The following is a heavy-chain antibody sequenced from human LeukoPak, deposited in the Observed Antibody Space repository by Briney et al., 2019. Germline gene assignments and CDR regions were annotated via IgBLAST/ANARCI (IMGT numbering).Heavy chain of an antibody. V-gene: IGHV4-59*12. D-gene: IGHD3-22*01. Sequence: SETLSLTCTVSGGSISSYYWSWIRQPPGKGLKWIGNIYYSGYTTYSPSLRSRVTISVDTSKNQFSLKLSSVTAADTAVYYCARDRYYYDSSGWSPFDYWGQGTLVTVSS. CDR1: GGSISSYY. CDR2: IYYSGYT. J-gene: IGHJ4*02. CDR3: ARDRYYYDSSGWSPFDY.